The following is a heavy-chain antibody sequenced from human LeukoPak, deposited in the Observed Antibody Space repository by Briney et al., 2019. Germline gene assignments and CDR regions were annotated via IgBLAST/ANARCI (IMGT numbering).Heavy chain of an antibody. J-gene: IGHJ4*01. D-gene: IGHD7-27*01. CDR1: GFTVRNFY. V-gene: IGHV3-53*01. CDR3: AKDLHNWGLDH. Sequence: PGGSLILSCAASGFTVRNFYMSWVRQAPGKGLECVSVIHAGGTTYYADSVKGRFTLSRDNSKNTLYLQMNSLRAEDTAVYYCAKDLHNWGLDHWGHGALITVSS. CDR2: IHAGGTT.